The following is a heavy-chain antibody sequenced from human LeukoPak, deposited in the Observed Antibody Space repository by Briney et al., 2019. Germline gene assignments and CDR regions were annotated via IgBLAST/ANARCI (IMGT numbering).Heavy chain of an antibody. J-gene: IGHJ4*02. CDR2: MYHSGNT. V-gene: IGHV4-38-2*02. Sequence: SETLSLTCTVSGYSISSPYYWGWIRQPPGKGLEWIGSMYHSGNTYYNPSLKSRVTISVDTSKNQFSLKLSSVTAADTAVYYCARDAWFGAGRTFAYWGQGTLVTVSS. CDR1: GYSISSPYY. CDR3: ARDAWFGAGRTFAY. D-gene: IGHD3-10*01.